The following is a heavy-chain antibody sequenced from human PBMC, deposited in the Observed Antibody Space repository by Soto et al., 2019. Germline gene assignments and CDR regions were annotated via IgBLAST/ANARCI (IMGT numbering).Heavy chain of an antibody. Sequence: QVQLVQSGAEVKKPGASVKVSCKASGYTFTSYGISWVRQAPGQGLEWMGWISAYNCNTNYAQKLQGRVTMTTDTSTSTAYRELRSLRSDDTALYYCARDRTGYCSGGSCPSDSWGQGTLVTVSS. V-gene: IGHV1-18*01. CDR2: ISAYNCNT. CDR3: ARDRTGYCSGGSCPSDS. CDR1: GYTFTSYG. J-gene: IGHJ4*02. D-gene: IGHD2-15*01.